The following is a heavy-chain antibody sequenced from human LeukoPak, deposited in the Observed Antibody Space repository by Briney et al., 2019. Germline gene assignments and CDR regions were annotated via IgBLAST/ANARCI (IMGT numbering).Heavy chain of an antibody. V-gene: IGHV3-13*01. CDR3: ARGGGIVGATGAFDI. Sequence: GGSLRLSCAASGFTFSSYSMNWVRQATGKGLEWVSAIGTAGDAYYPGSVKGRFTISRENAKNSLYLQMNSLRAGDTAVYYCARGGGIVGATGAFDIWGQGTMVTVSS. D-gene: IGHD1-26*01. CDR2: IGTAGDA. J-gene: IGHJ3*02. CDR1: GFTFSSYS.